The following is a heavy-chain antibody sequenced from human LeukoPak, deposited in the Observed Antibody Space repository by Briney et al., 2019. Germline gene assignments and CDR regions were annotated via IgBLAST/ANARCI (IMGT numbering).Heavy chain of an antibody. J-gene: IGHJ4*02. CDR1: GGSFSGYY. CDR3: ARSRPYDFWSGYYNAANPYYFDY. CDR2: INHSGST. Sequence: SETLSLTCAVYGGSFSGYYWRWIRQPPGKGLEWIGEINHSGSTNYNPSLKSRVTISVDTSKNQFSLKLSSVTAADTAVYYCARSRPYDFWSGYYNAANPYYFDYWGQGTLVTVS. D-gene: IGHD3-3*01. V-gene: IGHV4-34*01.